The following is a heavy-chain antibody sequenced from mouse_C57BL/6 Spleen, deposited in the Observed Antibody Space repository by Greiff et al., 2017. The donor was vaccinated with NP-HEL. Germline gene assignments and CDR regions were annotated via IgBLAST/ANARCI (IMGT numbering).Heavy chain of an antibody. D-gene: IGHD2-4*01. Sequence: QVQLQQPGAELVKPGASVKLSCKASGYTFTSYWMQWVKQRPGQGLEWIGEIDPSDSYTNYNQKFKGKATLTVDTSSSTAYMQLSSLTSEDSAVYYCARGDDYDGLYAMDYWGQGTSVTVSS. CDR3: ARGDDYDGLYAMDY. J-gene: IGHJ4*01. CDR1: GYTFTSYW. V-gene: IGHV1-50*01. CDR2: IDPSDSYT.